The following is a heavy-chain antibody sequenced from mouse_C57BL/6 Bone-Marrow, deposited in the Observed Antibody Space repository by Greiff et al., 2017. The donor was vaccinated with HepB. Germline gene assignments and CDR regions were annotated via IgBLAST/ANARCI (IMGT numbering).Heavy chain of an antibody. CDR2: ISDGGSYT. D-gene: IGHD1-1*01. Sequence: VESGGGLVKPGGSLKLSCAASGFTFSSYAMSWVRQTPEKRLEWVATISDGGSYTYYPDNVKGRFTISRDNAKNNLYLQMSHLKSEDTAMYYCARDQSYYYAMDYWGQGTSVTVSS. CDR1: GFTFSSYA. V-gene: IGHV5-4*01. CDR3: ARDQSYYYAMDY. J-gene: IGHJ4*01.